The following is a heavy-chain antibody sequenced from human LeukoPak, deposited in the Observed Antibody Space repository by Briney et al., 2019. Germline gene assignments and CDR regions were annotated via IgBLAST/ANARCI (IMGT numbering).Heavy chain of an antibody. CDR3: AREPRYSNYGY. D-gene: IGHD4-11*01. CDR1: GYTFTSYY. CDR2: INPRGGST. V-gene: IGHV1-46*01. J-gene: IGHJ4*02. Sequence: ASVKVSCKASGYTFTSYYIHWVRQAPGQGLEWMGMINPRGGSTSYAQKFQGRVTMTRDTSISTAYMELSRLRSDDTAVYYCAREPRYSNYGYWGQGTLVTVSS.